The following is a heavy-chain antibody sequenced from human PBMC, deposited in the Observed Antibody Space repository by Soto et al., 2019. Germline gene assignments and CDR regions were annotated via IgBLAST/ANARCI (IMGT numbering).Heavy chain of an antibody. J-gene: IGHJ4*03. D-gene: IGHD2-21*01. CDR2: MYNTGST. V-gene: IGHV4-59*12. CDR3: ARETHGDYVGYFDP. CDR1: GGSISGYY. Sequence: SETLSLTCTVSGGSISGYYWSWIRQPPGKGLEWIGYMYNTGSTVYNPSFKSRVTISVDTSKNQFSLKLSSVTAADTAVYYCARETHGDYVGYFDPSGQGIQFTVSS.